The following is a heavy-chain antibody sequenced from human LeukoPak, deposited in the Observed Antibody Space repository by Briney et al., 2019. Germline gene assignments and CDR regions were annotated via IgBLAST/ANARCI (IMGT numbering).Heavy chain of an antibody. V-gene: IGHV3-7*01. CDR1: GFTFSSYW. CDR2: IKQDGSEK. J-gene: IGHJ3*02. D-gene: IGHD3-22*01. Sequence: QPGGSLRLSCAASGFTFSSYWMSWVRQAPGKGLEWVANIKQDGSEKYYVDSVKGRFTISRDNAKNSLYLQMNSLRAEDTAVYYCARLAAIGDYYDSSGYYSNLYRQDAFDIWGQGTMVTVSS. CDR3: ARLAAIGDYYDSSGYYSNLYRQDAFDI.